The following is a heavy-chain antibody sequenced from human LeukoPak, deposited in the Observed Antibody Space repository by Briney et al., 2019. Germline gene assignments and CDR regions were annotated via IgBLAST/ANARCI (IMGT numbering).Heavy chain of an antibody. D-gene: IGHD3-9*01. V-gene: IGHV4-34*01. CDR1: GGSFSGYY. Sequence: SETLPLTCAVYGGSFSGYYWSWIRQPPGKGLEWIGEINHSGSTNYNPSLKSRVTISVDTSKNQFSLKLSSVTAADTAVYYCARAYDILTNNWFDPWGQGTLVTVSS. J-gene: IGHJ5*02. CDR3: ARAYDILTNNWFDP. CDR2: INHSGST.